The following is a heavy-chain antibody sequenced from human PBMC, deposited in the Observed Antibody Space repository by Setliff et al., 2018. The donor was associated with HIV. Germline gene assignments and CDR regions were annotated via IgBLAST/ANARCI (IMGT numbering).Heavy chain of an antibody. CDR3: ARDGDYNYYGMDV. CDR1: GDSISSYY. Sequence: LSLTCTVSGDSISSYYWSWIRQPPGKGLEWIGYIYYSGSTNYNPSLKSRVTISVDTPKNQFSLKLSSVTAADTAVYYCARDGDYNYYGMDVWGQGTTVTVS. V-gene: IGHV4-59*01. CDR2: IYYSGST. D-gene: IGHD4-17*01. J-gene: IGHJ6*02.